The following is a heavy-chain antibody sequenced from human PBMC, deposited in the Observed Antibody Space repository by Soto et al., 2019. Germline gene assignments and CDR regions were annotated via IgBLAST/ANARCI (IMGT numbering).Heavy chain of an antibody. Sequence: QVQLQESGPGLVKPSETLSLTCTVSGGSISSYYWSWIRQPPGKGLAWIWYIYYSGSTNYNPFLKSRVTISVATSKNQFSLKLSSVTAADTAVYYCARRYGSFFDIWGQGTMVTVSS. CDR1: GGSISSYY. CDR3: ARRYGSFFDI. V-gene: IGHV4-59*08. CDR2: IYYSGST. J-gene: IGHJ3*02. D-gene: IGHD3-10*01.